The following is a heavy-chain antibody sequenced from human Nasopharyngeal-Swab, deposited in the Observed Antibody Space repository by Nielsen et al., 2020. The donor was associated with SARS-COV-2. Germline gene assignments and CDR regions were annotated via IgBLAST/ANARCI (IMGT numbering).Heavy chain of an antibody. CDR2: TYYGSKWYN. D-gene: IGHD3-9*01. J-gene: IGHJ4*02. CDR1: GDSVSSINAR. CDR3: ARGFLQTGFDY. V-gene: IGHV6-1*01. Sequence: SHTLSLTCAFCGDSVSSINARWTWITQSPSRGLEWLGTTYYGSKWYNHYAPSVHSRVTIKPDTSKNQFSLQMDSVTPEDSAVYYCARGFLQTGFDYWGQGTLVTVSS.